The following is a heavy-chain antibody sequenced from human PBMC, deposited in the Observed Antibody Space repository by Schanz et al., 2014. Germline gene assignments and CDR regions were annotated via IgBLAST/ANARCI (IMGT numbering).Heavy chain of an antibody. J-gene: IGHJ5*02. V-gene: IGHV1-69*04. CDR3: ARGNTIFGVVILGWLDP. Sequence: QVQLVQSGAEVKKPGSSVKVSCKTSADTFNNYGISWVRQAPGQGLEWMGRIIPNLGSANYAQKFQGRVTITADKSTSTVYMELSSLRSEDTAIYYCARGNTIFGVVILGWLDPWGQGTLVTVSS. CDR2: IIPNLGSA. D-gene: IGHD3-3*01. CDR1: ADTFNNYG.